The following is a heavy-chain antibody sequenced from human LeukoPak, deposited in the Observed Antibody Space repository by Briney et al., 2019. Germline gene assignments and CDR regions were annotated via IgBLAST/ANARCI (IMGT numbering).Heavy chain of an antibody. Sequence: GASVKVPCKASGYTFTSYGISWVRQAPGQGLEWMGWISAYNGNTNYAQKLQGRVTMTTDTSTSTAYMELRSLRSDDTAVYYCARDSYSGSYYDINYYGMDVWGQGTTVTVSS. CDR2: ISAYNGNT. CDR1: GYTFTSYG. V-gene: IGHV1-18*01. D-gene: IGHD1-26*01. J-gene: IGHJ6*02. CDR3: ARDSYSGSYYDINYYGMDV.